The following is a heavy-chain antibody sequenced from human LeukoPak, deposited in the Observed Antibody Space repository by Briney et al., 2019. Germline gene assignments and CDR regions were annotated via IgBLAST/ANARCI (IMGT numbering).Heavy chain of an antibody. D-gene: IGHD3-22*01. V-gene: IGHV4-59*01. CDR2: IYYTGTT. J-gene: IGHJ4*02. CDR1: DGTISSYY. CDR3: ARWGHFDTSGYFVADY. Sequence: SETLSLTCTVSDGTISSYYWTWFRHPPGKGLEWIGHIYYTGTTHYNPSLQSRVSISIDTSKNQFSLKLRSVTAVDTAVYYCARWGHFDTSGYFVADYWGQGTLITVSS.